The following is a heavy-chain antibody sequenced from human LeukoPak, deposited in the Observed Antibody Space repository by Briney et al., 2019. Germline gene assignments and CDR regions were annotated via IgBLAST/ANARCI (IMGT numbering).Heavy chain of an antibody. D-gene: IGHD3-3*01. CDR2: IYYSGST. J-gene: IGHJ6*02. V-gene: IGHV4-31*03. CDR1: GGSISSGGYY. CDR3: ARGPRSSDYDFWGTAYYYGMDV. Sequence: SETLSLTCTVSGGSISSGGYYWSWIRQHPGKGLEWIGYIYYSGSTYYNPSLKSRVTISVDTSKNQFSQKLSSVTAADTAVYYCARGPRSSDYDFWGTAYYYGMDVWGQGTTVTVSS.